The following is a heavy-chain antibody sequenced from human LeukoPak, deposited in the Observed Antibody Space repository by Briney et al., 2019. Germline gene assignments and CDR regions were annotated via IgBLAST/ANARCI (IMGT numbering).Heavy chain of an antibody. CDR3: ARDNPPLWFGESTHGSDY. D-gene: IGHD3-10*01. J-gene: IGHJ4*02. V-gene: IGHV3-53*01. CDR1: GFTVSSNY. Sequence: GGSLRLSCAASGFTVSSNYMSWVRQAPGKGLEWVSVIYSGGSTYYADSVKGRFTISRDNPKNTLYLQMNSLRAEDTAVYYCARDNPPLWFGESTHGSDYWGQGTLVTVSS. CDR2: IYSGGST.